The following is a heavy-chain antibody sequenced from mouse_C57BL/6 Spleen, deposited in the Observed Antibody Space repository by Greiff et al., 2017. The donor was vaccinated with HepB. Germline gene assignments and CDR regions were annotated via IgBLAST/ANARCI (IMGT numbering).Heavy chain of an antibody. CDR1: GFTFSSYA. CDR3: ARGTTMVTTKEFNYAMDY. Sequence: EVMLVESGGGLVKPGGSLKLSCAASGFTFSSYAMSWVRQTPEKRLEWVATISDGGSYTYYPDNVKGRFTISRDNAKNNLYLQMSHLKSEDTAMYYCARGTTMVTTKEFNYAMDYWGQGTSVTVSS. D-gene: IGHD2-2*01. CDR2: ISDGGSYT. V-gene: IGHV5-4*03. J-gene: IGHJ4*01.